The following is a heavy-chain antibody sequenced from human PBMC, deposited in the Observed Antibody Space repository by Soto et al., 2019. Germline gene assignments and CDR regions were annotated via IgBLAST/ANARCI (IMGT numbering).Heavy chain of an antibody. J-gene: IGHJ4*02. D-gene: IGHD3-16*01. Sequence: QVQLVESGGGVVQPGRSLRLSCAASGFSFIDYGMHWIRQAPGKGLEWVAFVAYGGSNEHYADSVRGRFTISRANSKNTLYLQMNSLRAGDTAVYYCAKDWGPPDGLAWGQGTLLTVSS. CDR2: VAYGGSNE. V-gene: IGHV3-30*18. CDR3: AKDWGPPDGLA. CDR1: GFSFIDYG.